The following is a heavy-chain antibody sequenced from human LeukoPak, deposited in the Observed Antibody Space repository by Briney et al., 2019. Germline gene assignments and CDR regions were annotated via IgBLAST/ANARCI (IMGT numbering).Heavy chain of an antibody. CDR3: ARGPGSYPHYYYAMDV. CDR2: IYSGGST. Sequence: PPGGSLRLSCAASGFTVSSNYMSWVRQAPGKGLEWVSVIYSGGSTFYADSVKGRFSISRDTSKNTLYLQMNGLRAEDTAVYYCARGPGSYPHYYYAMDVWGQGTTVTVSS. V-gene: IGHV3-66*01. CDR1: GFTVSSNY. J-gene: IGHJ6*02. D-gene: IGHD3-10*01.